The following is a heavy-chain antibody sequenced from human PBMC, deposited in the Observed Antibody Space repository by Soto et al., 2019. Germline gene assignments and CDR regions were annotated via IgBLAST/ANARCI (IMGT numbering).Heavy chain of an antibody. V-gene: IGHV4-34*01. CDR1: GGSFSDTY. CDR2: INHNTNT. CDR3: ARGVRLFRGSFDP. J-gene: IGHJ5*02. D-gene: IGHD2-15*01. Sequence: QVHLQQWGAGLLKPSETLSLTCAVYGGSFSDTYWNWFRQPPGKGLEWIGEINHNTNTIYNPSLTSRVTXTXDXAKTHVSLTLTSVTAADTAVYYCARGVRLFRGSFDPWGQGTLVTVSS.